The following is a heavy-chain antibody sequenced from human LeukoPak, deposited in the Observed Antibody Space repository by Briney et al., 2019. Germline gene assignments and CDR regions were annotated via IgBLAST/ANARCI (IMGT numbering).Heavy chain of an antibody. J-gene: IGHJ4*02. CDR1: GGSISSYY. D-gene: IGHD5-18*01. V-gene: IGHV4-59*08. Sequence: SETLSLTCTVSGGSISSYYWSWIRQPPGKGLEWIWYIYYSGSTNYNPSLKSRVTISVDTSKNQFSLKLSSVTAADTAVYYCARHIDSYGYPFVDYWGQGTLVTVSS. CDR3: ARHIDSYGYPFVDY. CDR2: IYYSGST.